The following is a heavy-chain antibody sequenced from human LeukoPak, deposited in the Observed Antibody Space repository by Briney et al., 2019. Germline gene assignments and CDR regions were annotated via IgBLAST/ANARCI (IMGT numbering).Heavy chain of an antibody. CDR3: ARHRGSIFEGYMDV. J-gene: IGHJ6*03. V-gene: IGHV3-33*01. D-gene: IGHD3-9*01. Sequence: GTSLRLSCAAAGFTLGYHGMHWVRQAPGKWLEWVAIIFSNGVNKYYADSLKGRSAISRDTSKNTLFLEMESLRTEDTAVYYCARHRGSIFEGYMDVWGKGTTVTVSS. CDR1: GFTLGYHG. CDR2: IFSNGVNK.